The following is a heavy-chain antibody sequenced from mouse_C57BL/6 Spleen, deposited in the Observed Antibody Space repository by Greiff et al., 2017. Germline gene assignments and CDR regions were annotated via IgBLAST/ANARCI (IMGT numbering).Heavy chain of an antibody. CDR2: IDPETGGT. V-gene: IGHV1-15*01. CDR3: TRLGSTGPDY. CDR1: GYTFTDYE. J-gene: IGHJ2*01. D-gene: IGHD2-1*01. Sequence: QVQLKQSGAELVRPGASVTLSCKASGYTFTDYEMHWVKQTPVHGLEWIGAIDPETGGTAYNQKFKGKAILTADKSSSTAYMELRSLTSEDSAVYYCTRLGSTGPDYWGQGTTLTVSS.